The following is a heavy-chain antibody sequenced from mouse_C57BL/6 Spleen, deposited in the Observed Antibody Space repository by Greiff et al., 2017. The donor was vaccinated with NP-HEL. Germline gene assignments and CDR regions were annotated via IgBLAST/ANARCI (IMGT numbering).Heavy chain of an antibody. D-gene: IGHD2-4*01. J-gene: IGHJ1*03. CDR1: GYTFTSYW. CDR2: IYPGSGST. CDR3: ARRDDSYWYFDV. V-gene: IGHV1-55*01. Sequence: QVQLQQSGAELVKPGASVKMSCKASGYTFTSYWITWVKQRPGQGLEWIGDIYPGSGSTNYNEKFKSKATLTVDTSSSTAYMQLSSLTSEDSAVYYCARRDDSYWYFDVWGTGTTVTVSS.